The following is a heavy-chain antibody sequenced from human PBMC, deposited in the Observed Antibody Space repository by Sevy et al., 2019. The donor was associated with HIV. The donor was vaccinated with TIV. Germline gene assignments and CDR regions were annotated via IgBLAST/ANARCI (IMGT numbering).Heavy chain of an antibody. CDR3: AIYIAARSAEYFQH. CDR2: IIPILGIA. J-gene: IGHJ1*01. CDR1: GGTFSSYA. Sequence: ASVKVSCKASGGTFSSYAISWVRQAPGQGLEWMGGIIPILGIANYAQTFQGRVTITADKSTSTAYMELSSLRSEDTAVYYCAIYIAARSAEYFQHWGQGTLVTVSS. V-gene: IGHV1-69*10. D-gene: IGHD6-6*01.